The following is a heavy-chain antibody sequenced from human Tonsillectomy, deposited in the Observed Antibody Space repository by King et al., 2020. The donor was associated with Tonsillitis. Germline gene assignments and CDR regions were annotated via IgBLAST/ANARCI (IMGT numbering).Heavy chain of an antibody. Sequence: VQLVESGGGLVQPGGSLRLSCAASGFTFSSYDMHWVRHATGKGLEWVSAIGTAGDTYYPGSVKGRFTISRENAKNSLYLQMNSLRAGDTAVYYCARGVLGYCSSTSCPGYFDLWGRGTLVTVSS. J-gene: IGHJ2*01. V-gene: IGHV3-13*01. CDR1: GFTFSSYD. CDR3: ARGVLGYCSSTSCPGYFDL. CDR2: IGTAGDT. D-gene: IGHD2-2*01.